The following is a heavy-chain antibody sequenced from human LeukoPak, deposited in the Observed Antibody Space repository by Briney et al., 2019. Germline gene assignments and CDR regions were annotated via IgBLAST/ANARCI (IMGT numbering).Heavy chain of an antibody. Sequence: GRSLRLSCAASGFTFSSYGMHWVRQAPGKGLEWVAVIWYDGSNKYYADSVKGRFTISRDNSKNTLYLQMNSLRAEDTAVYYCARDIYLAAAGPPGFDYWGQGTLVTVSS. CDR3: ARDIYLAAAGPPGFDY. CDR2: IWYDGSNK. D-gene: IGHD6-13*01. V-gene: IGHV3-33*01. CDR1: GFTFSSYG. J-gene: IGHJ4*02.